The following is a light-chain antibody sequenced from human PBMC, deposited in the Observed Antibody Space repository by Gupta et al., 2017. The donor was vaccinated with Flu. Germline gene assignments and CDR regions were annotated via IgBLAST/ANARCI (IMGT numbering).Light chain of an antibody. Sequence: QSALTQPPSASGSPGQSVTISCTGTSSDVGGYDYVSWYQHLPGKAPKLMIYEVTKRPSGVPNRFSGSKSGNTASLTVSGLQGEDEANYYCTSSAGSNKVVFGGGTKLTVL. CDR3: TSSAGSNKVV. J-gene: IGLJ3*02. V-gene: IGLV2-8*01. CDR1: SSDVGGYDY. CDR2: EVT.